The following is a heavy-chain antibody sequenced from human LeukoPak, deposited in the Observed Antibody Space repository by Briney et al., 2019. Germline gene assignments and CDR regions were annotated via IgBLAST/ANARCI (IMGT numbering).Heavy chain of an antibody. V-gene: IGHV4-31*03. Sequence: SETLSLTCIVSGGSISSGGYYWSWIRQHPGKGLEWIGYIYYSGSTYYNPSLKSRVTISVDTSKNQFSLKLSSVTAADTAVYYCARDYSGDSSGYSIFGYWGQGTLVTVSS. CDR2: IYYSGST. CDR1: GGSISSGGYY. CDR3: ARDYSGDSSGYSIFGY. D-gene: IGHD3-22*01. J-gene: IGHJ4*02.